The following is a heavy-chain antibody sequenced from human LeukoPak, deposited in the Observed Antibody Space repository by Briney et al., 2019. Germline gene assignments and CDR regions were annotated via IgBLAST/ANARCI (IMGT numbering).Heavy chain of an antibody. D-gene: IGHD3-10*02. CDR1: GFTFSSYE. J-gene: IGHJ6*04. Sequence: QPGGSLRLSCAASGFTFSSYEMNWVRQAPGKGLEWVSYISSSGSTIYYADSVKGRFTISRDNAQNSLYLQMNSLRAEDTAVYYCAELGITMIGGVWGKRTTVTISS. CDR2: ISSSGSTI. CDR3: AELGITMIGGV. V-gene: IGHV3-48*03.